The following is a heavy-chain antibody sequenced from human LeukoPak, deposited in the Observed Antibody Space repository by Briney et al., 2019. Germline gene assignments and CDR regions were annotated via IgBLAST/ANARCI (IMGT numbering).Heavy chain of an antibody. CDR3: AKDLHLSSTFPGSD. Sequence: PGGSLRLSCAASGFTFNNYGMYWVRQAPGKGLEWVAFIWYDGSSKNYADSVKGRFTISRDNHKNTLYLQKDSLRDEDTAVYYCAKDLHLSSTFPGSDWGQGTLVTVSS. CDR1: GFTFNNYG. D-gene: IGHD2-2*01. J-gene: IGHJ4*02. V-gene: IGHV3-30*02. CDR2: IWYDGSSK.